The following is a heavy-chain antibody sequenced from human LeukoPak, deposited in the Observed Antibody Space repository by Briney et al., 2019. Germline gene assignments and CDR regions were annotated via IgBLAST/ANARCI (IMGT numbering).Heavy chain of an antibody. J-gene: IGHJ4*02. Sequence: SETLSLTCSVSGGSVTAGDYSWSWIRQSPGKGLEWIAYIYYTGNAYFNPSLKSRITMSVDASKNQFSLRLTSLTAADTAVYYCARYFPRFGESFDYWGQGTLVTVSS. CDR2: IYYTGNA. V-gene: IGHV4-30-4*01. CDR1: GGSVTAGDYS. D-gene: IGHD3-10*01. CDR3: ARYFPRFGESFDY.